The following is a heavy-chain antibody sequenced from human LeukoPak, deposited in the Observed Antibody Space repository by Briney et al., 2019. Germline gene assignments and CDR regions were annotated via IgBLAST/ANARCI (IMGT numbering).Heavy chain of an antibody. CDR2: IKQDGSEK. CDR3: ARDLSWKPFDI. V-gene: IGHV3-7*01. D-gene: IGHD1-1*01. Sequence: GSLRLSCAASGFTFSSYWMSWFRQAPGKGLEWVANIKQDGSEKYYVDSVKGRFTISRDNAKNSLYLQMNSLRAEDTAVYYRARDLSWKPFDIWGQGTMVTVSS. J-gene: IGHJ3*02. CDR1: GFTFSSYW.